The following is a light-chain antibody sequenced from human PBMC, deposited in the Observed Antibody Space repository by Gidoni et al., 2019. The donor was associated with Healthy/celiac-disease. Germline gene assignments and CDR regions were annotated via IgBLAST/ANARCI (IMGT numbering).Light chain of an antibody. J-gene: IGKJ2*01. CDR1: QSISSY. V-gene: IGKV1-39*01. CDR2: AAS. CDR3: QQKYSTPYT. Sequence: DIQITQSPSSLSASVGDRVTITCRASQSISSYLNWYQQKPGKAPQLLIYAASSFQSGVPSRYSGSGSGTDCTLTRSSRQAGEVATYYCQQKYSTPYTFGQGTKLEIK.